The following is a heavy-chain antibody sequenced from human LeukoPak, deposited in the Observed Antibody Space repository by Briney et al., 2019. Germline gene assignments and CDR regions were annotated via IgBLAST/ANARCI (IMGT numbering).Heavy chain of an antibody. CDR3: VKQGGGNSVLLFDY. J-gene: IGHJ4*02. D-gene: IGHD4-23*01. CDR1: GFTLSNYA. V-gene: IGHV3-64D*06. Sequence: GGSLRLSCSASGFTLSNYAMHWVRQAPGKGLEYVSAISSNGGSTYYADSVKGRFTISRDNSKNTLYLQMSSLRAEDTAVYYCVKQGGGNSVLLFDYWGQGTLVTVSS. CDR2: ISSNGGST.